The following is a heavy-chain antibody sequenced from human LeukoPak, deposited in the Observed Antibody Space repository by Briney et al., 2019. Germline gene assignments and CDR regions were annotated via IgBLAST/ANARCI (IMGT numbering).Heavy chain of an antibody. CDR1: GGSIITSNW. CDR2: IYHTEKT. CDR3: ARNGPTAAGAFDI. V-gene: IGHV4/OR15-8*02. J-gene: IGHJ3*02. Sequence: SGTLSLTCGVSGGSIITSNWWTWVRQPPGKGLEWIGEIYHTEKTNYNPSLKSRVTISLDKSKNQFSLKLTSVAAADTAVYYCARNGPTAAGAFDIWGQGTTVIVSP. D-gene: IGHD6-13*01.